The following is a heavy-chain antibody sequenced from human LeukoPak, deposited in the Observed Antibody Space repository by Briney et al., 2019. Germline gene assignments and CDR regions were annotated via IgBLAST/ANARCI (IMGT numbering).Heavy chain of an antibody. CDR1: GGTFSSYA. D-gene: IGHD3-22*01. CDR2: IIPILGIA. Sequence: ASVKVSCKASGGTFSSYAISWVRQAPGQGLERMGRIIPILGIANYAQKFQGRVTITADKSTSTAYMELSSLRSEDTAVYYCARADYYDSSGLFDYWGQGTLVTVSS. CDR3: ARADYYDSSGLFDY. J-gene: IGHJ4*02. V-gene: IGHV1-69*04.